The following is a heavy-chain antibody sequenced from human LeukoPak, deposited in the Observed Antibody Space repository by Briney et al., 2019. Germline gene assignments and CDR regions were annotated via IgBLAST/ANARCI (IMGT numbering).Heavy chain of an antibody. CDR2: ISGSGGST. Sequence: GGSLRLSCAASGFTFSSYSMNWVRQAPGKGLEWVSAISGSGGSTYYADSVKGRFTISRDNSKNTLYLQMNSLRAEDTAVYYCAKDLSMYYYDSSGYSYFDYWGQGTLVTVSS. D-gene: IGHD3-22*01. CDR3: AKDLSMYYYDSSGYSYFDY. V-gene: IGHV3-23*01. CDR1: GFTFSSYS. J-gene: IGHJ4*02.